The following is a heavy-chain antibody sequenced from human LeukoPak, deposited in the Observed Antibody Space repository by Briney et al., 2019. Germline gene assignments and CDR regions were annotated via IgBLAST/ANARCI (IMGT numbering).Heavy chain of an antibody. CDR3: ARNGGNSDVDY. Sequence: TLGLTCTVSGGSIRSGGHYWTWIRQVPGKGLEWIGYSYYSGSIDYNSSLKSRVTISVDKSKNQFSLKLSSVTAADTAVYYCARNGGNSDVDYWGDGTLVSVYS. CDR2: SYYSGSI. CDR1: GGSIRSGGHY. V-gene: IGHV4-31*03. J-gene: IGHJ4*01. D-gene: IGHD4-23*01.